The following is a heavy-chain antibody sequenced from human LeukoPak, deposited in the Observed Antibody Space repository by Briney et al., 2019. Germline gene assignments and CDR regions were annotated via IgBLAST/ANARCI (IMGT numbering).Heavy chain of an antibody. J-gene: IGHJ4*02. Sequence: PGGSLRLSCAASGFTFSSYGMHWVRQAPGKGLEWVAVISYDGSNKYYADSVKGRFTISRDNSKNTLYLQMNSLRAEDTAVYYCAKGRSTRYGSGSYYFDYWGQGTLVTVSS. CDR2: ISYDGSNK. V-gene: IGHV3-30*18. CDR3: AKGRSTRYGSGSYYFDY. D-gene: IGHD3-10*01. CDR1: GFTFSSYG.